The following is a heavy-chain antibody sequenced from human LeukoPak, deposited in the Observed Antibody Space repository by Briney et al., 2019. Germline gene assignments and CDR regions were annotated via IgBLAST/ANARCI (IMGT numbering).Heavy chain of an antibody. D-gene: IGHD4-17*01. V-gene: IGHV7-4-1*02. Sequence: ASVKVSCKASGYTFTSYAMNWVRQAPGQGLEWMGWINTNTGNPTYAQGFTGRFVFSLDTSVSTAYLQISSLKAEDTAVYYCATTTPEIDYGDYETPDWGQGTLVTVSS. CDR2: INTNTGNP. CDR3: ATTTPEIDYGDYETPD. J-gene: IGHJ4*02. CDR1: GYTFTSYA.